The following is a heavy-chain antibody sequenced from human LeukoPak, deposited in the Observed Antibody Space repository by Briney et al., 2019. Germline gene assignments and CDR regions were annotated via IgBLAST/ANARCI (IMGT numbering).Heavy chain of an antibody. CDR3: ARGAGAFDY. CDR1: GGSISSGSYY. D-gene: IGHD3-10*01. J-gene: IGHJ4*02. CDR2: IYTSGST. V-gene: IGHV4-61*02. Sequence: SQTLSLTCTLSGGSISSGSYYWSRIRQPAGKGLEWIGRIYTSGSTSYNPSLKSRVTISVDTSKNQFSLKLSSVTAADTAVYYCARGAGAFDYWGQGTLVTVSS.